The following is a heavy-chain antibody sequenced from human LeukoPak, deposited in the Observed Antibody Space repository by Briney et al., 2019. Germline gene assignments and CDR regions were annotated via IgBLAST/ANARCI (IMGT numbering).Heavy chain of an antibody. CDR3: AKAHVRDGYNYGY. CDR2: ISYDGSNK. Sequence: GRSLRLSCAASGFTFSSYGMHWVRQAPGKGLEWVAVISYDGSNKYYADSVKGRFTISRDNSKNTLYLQMNSLRAGDTAVYYCAKAHVRDGYNYGYWGQGTLVTVSS. D-gene: IGHD5-24*01. J-gene: IGHJ4*02. CDR1: GFTFSSYG. V-gene: IGHV3-30*18.